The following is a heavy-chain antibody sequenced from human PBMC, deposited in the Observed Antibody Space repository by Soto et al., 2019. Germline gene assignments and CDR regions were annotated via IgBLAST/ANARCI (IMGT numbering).Heavy chain of an antibody. J-gene: IGHJ4*02. Sequence: SETLSLTCTVSGGSISSSSYYWGWIRQPPGKGLEWIGSIYYSGCTYYNPSLKSRVTISVDTSKNQFSLKLSSVTAADTAVYYCARIRPYYYASSGYRLFDYWGQGTLVTVSS. D-gene: IGHD3-22*01. V-gene: IGHV4-39*01. CDR2: IYYSGCT. CDR3: ARIRPYYYASSGYRLFDY. CDR1: GGSISSSSYY.